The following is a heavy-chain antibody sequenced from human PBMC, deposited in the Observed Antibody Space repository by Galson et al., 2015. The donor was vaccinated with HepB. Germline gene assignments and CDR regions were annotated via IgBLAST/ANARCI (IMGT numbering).Heavy chain of an antibody. CDR3: ARDGSGYDDLDY. D-gene: IGHD5-12*01. V-gene: IGHV3-21*01. Sequence: SLRLSCAASGFTFSSYSMNWVRQAPGKGLEWVSSISSSSSYIYYADSVKGRFTISRDNAKNSLYLQMNSLRAEDTAVYYCARDGSGYDDLDYWGQGTLVTVSS. J-gene: IGHJ4*02. CDR1: GFTFSSYS. CDR2: ISSSSSYI.